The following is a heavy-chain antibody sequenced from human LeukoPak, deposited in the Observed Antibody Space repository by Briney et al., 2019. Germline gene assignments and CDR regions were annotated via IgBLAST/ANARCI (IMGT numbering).Heavy chain of an antibody. V-gene: IGHV4-31*03. CDR3: ARTKHYGDYRANYYYYYYGMDV. CDR1: GGSISSGGYY. D-gene: IGHD4-17*01. Sequence: SQTLSLTCTVSGGSISSGGYYWSWIRQHPGKGLEWIGYIYYSGSTYYNPSLKSRVTISVDTSKNQFSLKLSSVTAADTAVYYCARTKHYGDYRANYYYYYYGMDVWGQGTTVTVSS. J-gene: IGHJ6*02. CDR2: IYYSGST.